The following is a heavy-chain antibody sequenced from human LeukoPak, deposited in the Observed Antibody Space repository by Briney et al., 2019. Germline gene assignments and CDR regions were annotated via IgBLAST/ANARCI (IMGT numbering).Heavy chain of an antibody. CDR3: AKDSSPYDILTAFGY. D-gene: IGHD3-9*01. Sequence: GVSLRLSCAASGLTFSSYAMSWVRQAPGKGLEWVSAMSGSGGSTYYADAVKGRFTISRDNSKNTLYLQMNSLRAEDTAVYYCAKDSSPYDILTAFGYWGQGTLVTVSS. J-gene: IGHJ4*02. CDR2: MSGSGGST. CDR1: GLTFSSYA. V-gene: IGHV3-23*01.